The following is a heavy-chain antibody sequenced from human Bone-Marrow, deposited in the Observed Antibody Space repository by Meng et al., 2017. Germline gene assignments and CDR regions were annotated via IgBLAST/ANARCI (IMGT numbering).Heavy chain of an antibody. CDR3: ARDLNWVVWDY. CDR2: IKSKTNGGTI. CDR1: GLTFSDAW. Sequence: VQLVESGGGLVEPGGSLRLFCAASGLTFSDAWMSWVRQAPGKGLEWVGRIKSKTNGGTIDYAVPVKGRFTISRDDSINTLYLHMNSLKIEDTAVYYCARDLNWVVWDYWGQGTLVTVSS. V-gene: IGHV3-15*01. D-gene: IGHD3/OR15-3a*01. J-gene: IGHJ4*02.